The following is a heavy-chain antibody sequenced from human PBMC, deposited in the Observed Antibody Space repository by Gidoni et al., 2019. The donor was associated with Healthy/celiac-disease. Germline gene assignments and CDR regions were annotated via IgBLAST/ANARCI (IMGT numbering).Heavy chain of an antibody. J-gene: IGHJ4*02. Sequence: QVQLVESGGRVVQPGGSLRLSCAASGFPFSSYGMHWVRQAPGKGLEWVAWIGYDGSNKYYADSVKGRFTISRDNSKNTLYRQMNSLRAEETAVYYCAKDRDIRGRYFDYWGQGTLVTVSS. CDR1: GFPFSSYG. V-gene: IGHV3-30*02. CDR2: IGYDGSNK. D-gene: IGHD1-26*01. CDR3: AKDRDIRGRYFDY.